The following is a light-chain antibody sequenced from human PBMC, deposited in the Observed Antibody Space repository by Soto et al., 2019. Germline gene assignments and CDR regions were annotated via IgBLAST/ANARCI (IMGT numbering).Light chain of an antibody. CDR2: GAS. J-gene: IGKJ5*01. CDR3: QQYVSPPIT. CDR1: QSVSSSY. Sequence: EIVFTHSPGTLSLSPGERATLSCRASQSVSSSYLAWYQQKPGQAPRLLIYGASSRATGISDRFSGSGSGTDFTLTISRLEPEDFAVYYCQQYVSPPITFGQGTRLEIK. V-gene: IGKV3-20*01.